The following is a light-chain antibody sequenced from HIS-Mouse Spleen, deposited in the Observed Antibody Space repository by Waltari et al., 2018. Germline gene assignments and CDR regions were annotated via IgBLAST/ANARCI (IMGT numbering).Light chain of an antibody. CDR1: NIGSKS. CDR3: QVWDSSSDHYV. CDR2: EDS. Sequence: SYVLTQPPSVSVAPGKTARITCGGNNIGSKSVHWYQQKPGQAPVLAVYEDSDRPSGIPERFSGSNSGNTATLTISRVEAGDEADYYCQVWDSSSDHYVFGTGTKVTVL. V-gene: IGLV3-21*03. J-gene: IGLJ1*01.